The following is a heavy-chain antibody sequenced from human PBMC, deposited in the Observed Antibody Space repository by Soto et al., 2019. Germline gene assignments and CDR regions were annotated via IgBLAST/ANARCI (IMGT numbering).Heavy chain of an antibody. Sequence: GGSLRLSCEASGFSFSTYSMHWVRQAPGKGLEWVSSISSSSSYIYYADSVKGRFTISRDNAKNSLYLQMNSLRAEDTAVYYCARDSRYYDYVWGSYRPAPYGMDVWGRGTTVTVSS. V-gene: IGHV3-21*01. CDR3: ARDSRYYDYVWGSYRPAPYGMDV. CDR2: ISSSSSYI. J-gene: IGHJ6*02. CDR1: GFSFSTYS. D-gene: IGHD3-16*02.